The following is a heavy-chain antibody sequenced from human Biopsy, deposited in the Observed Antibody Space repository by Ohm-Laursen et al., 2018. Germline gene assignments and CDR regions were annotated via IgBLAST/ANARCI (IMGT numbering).Heavy chain of an antibody. V-gene: IGHV1-69*06. CDR2: NIPILGTG. D-gene: IGHD3-9*01. CDR3: ATKLTGYFHH. J-gene: IGHJ1*01. Sequence: ESSVKVSCKAPGGTFSNYGVNWVRQAPGQGPEWLGGNIPILGTGNYAQKFQDRVTVAADTSTSTATMELRSPRSDDTAVYYCATKLTGYFHHWGQGTLVIVSS. CDR1: GGTFSNYG.